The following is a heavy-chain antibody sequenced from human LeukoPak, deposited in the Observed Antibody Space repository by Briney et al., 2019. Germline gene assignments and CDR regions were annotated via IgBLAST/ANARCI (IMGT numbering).Heavy chain of an antibody. J-gene: IGHJ4*02. CDR3: AKDGIAVAGINYFDY. V-gene: IGHV3-53*01. Sequence: GGSLRLSCAASGFTVSRNYMSWVRQAPGKGLEWVSVIYSGGSTYYADSVKGRFTISRDNSKNTLYLQMNSLRAEDTAVYYCAKDGIAVAGINYFDYWGQGTLVTASS. D-gene: IGHD6-19*01. CDR1: GFTVSRNY. CDR2: IYSGGST.